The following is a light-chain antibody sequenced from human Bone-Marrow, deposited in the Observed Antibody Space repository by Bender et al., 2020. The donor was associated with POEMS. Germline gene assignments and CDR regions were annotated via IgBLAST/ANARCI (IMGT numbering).Light chain of an antibody. CDR2: VSSDGSH. CDR3: QTWGTGIHVV. CDR1: SGHSSYA. Sequence: QLVLTQSPSASASLGASVKLTCTLSSGHSSYAIAWHQQQPEKGLRYVMKVSSDGSHTKGDGIPDRFSGSSSGAERYLTISSLQSEDEADYYCQTWGTGIHVVFGGGTKLTVL. J-gene: IGLJ2*01. V-gene: IGLV4-69*01.